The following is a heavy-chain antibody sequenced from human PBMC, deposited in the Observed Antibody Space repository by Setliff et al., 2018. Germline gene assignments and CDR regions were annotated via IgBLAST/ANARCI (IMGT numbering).Heavy chain of an antibody. V-gene: IGHV4-39*07. D-gene: IGHD6-19*01. Sequence: SETLSLTCTVSGGSISSGGYYWSWIRQHPGKGLEWIGSVYYSGSTYYNPSLKSRVTVSVDTSKNQFSLKLSSVTAADTAVYYCARHSYSSGRYWDYWGQGTLVTVSS. CDR2: VYYSGST. CDR1: GGSISSGGYY. J-gene: IGHJ4*02. CDR3: ARHSYSSGRYWDY.